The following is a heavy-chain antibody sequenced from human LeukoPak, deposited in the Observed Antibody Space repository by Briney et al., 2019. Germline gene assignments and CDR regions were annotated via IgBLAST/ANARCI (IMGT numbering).Heavy chain of an antibody. V-gene: IGHV3-7*01. CDR3: ARLKDDVTKLDY. CDR2: INQGDSRL. J-gene: IGHJ4*02. D-gene: IGHD2-8*01. Sequence: GGSLRLSCAGSGFTFGRYWMSWVRQAPGKGLEWVASINQGDSRLHYLDSVTGRFIISRDDAQNSLFLQMTRLRVDDTAVYYCARLKDDVTKLDYWGQGTLVSVSS. CDR1: GFTFGRYW.